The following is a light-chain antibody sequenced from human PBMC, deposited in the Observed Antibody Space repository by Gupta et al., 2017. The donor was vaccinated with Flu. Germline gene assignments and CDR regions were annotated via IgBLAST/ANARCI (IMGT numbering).Light chain of an antibody. CDR2: EVS. J-gene: IGLJ2*01. CDR3: SSYTTSSTVI. Sequence: QSPLPQPPSVSGSPGPSVTISCTGTSSDVGSYNRVSWYQQPPGTAHKLMIYEVSKRPAGVPDRFSGSKSGNTASLTISGRQAEDEADYYCSSYTTSSTVIFGGGTKVTVL. CDR1: SSDVGSYNR. V-gene: IGLV2-18*02.